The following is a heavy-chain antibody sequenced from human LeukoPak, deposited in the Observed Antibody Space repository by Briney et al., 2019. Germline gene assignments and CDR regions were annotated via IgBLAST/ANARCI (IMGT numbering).Heavy chain of an antibody. CDR2: IKQDGSEK. J-gene: IGHJ4*02. V-gene: IGHV3-7*01. Sequence: GGSLRLSCAASGFTFSSYWMSWVRQAPGKGLEWVANIKQDGSEKYYADSVKGRFTISRDNAKNSLYLQMNSLRAEDTAVYYCARDLQLWTGAFDYWGQGTLVTVSS. D-gene: IGHD5-18*01. CDR3: ARDLQLWTGAFDY. CDR1: GFTFSSYW.